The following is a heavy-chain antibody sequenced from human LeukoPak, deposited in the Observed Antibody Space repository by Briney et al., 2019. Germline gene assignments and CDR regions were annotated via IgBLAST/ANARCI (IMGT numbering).Heavy chain of an antibody. J-gene: IGHJ4*02. Sequence: GGSLRLSCAASGFTFSSYWMHWVRQAPGKGLVWVSRINSDGSSTSYADPVRGRFSISRDNAKNTLYLQMDSLRAEDTAVYYCARGLSGYASSLGYWGQGTLVTVSS. CDR2: INSDGSST. D-gene: IGHD6-6*01. V-gene: IGHV3-74*01. CDR1: GFTFSSYW. CDR3: ARGLSGYASSLGY.